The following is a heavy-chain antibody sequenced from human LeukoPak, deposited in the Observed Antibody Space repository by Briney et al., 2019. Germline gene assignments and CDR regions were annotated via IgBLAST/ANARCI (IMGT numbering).Heavy chain of an antibody. CDR1: GFTFSSYA. Sequence: GGSLRLSCAVSGFTFSSYAMIWVRQAPGKGLEWVSGISGSGTRTYYADSVKGRFTISRDNSKNTLYPQMNSLRAEDTAVYFCAKDYNYDSAGYSFGYWGQGTLVTVSS. CDR3: AKDYNYDSAGYSFGY. D-gene: IGHD3-22*01. J-gene: IGHJ4*02. V-gene: IGHV3-23*01. CDR2: ISGSGTRT.